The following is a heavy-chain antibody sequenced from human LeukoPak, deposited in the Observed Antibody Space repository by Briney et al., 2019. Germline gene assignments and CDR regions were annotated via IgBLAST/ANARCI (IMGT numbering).Heavy chain of an antibody. CDR3: ARGDYDILTGYFSVAFDI. Sequence: EASVKVSCKVSGYTLTELSMHWVRQAPGKGLEWMGGFDPEDGETIYAQKFQGRVTMTEDTSTDTAYMELSSLRSEDTAVYYCARGDYDILTGYFSVAFDIWGQGTMVTVSS. CDR2: FDPEDGET. V-gene: IGHV1-24*01. CDR1: GYTLTELS. D-gene: IGHD3-9*01. J-gene: IGHJ3*02.